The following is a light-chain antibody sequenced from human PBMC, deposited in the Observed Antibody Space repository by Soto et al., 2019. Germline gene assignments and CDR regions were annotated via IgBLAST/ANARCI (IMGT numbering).Light chain of an antibody. CDR1: QTISSW. J-gene: IGKJ1*01. V-gene: IGKV1-5*01. Sequence: EIQMTQSPATLSASLGERVNITCRASQTISSWMAWYQQKPGKAPKLLISDASNLASGVPSRFSGSGSGTDFTLTISSLQPEDFATYYCQQSYSIPWTFGQGTKVDIK. CDR2: DAS. CDR3: QQSYSIPWT.